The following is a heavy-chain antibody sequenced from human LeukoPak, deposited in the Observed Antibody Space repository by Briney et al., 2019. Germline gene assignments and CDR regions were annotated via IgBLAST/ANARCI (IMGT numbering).Heavy chain of an antibody. Sequence: ASVKVSCKASGYTFTGYYMHWVRQAPGQGLEWMGWINHNSGGTNYAQKFQGRVTMTRDTSISTAYMELSRLRSDDTAVYYCARGAGDGSGNWFDPWGQGTLVTVSS. CDR2: INHNSGGT. J-gene: IGHJ5*02. V-gene: IGHV1-2*02. D-gene: IGHD3-10*01. CDR1: GYTFTGYY. CDR3: ARGAGDGSGNWFDP.